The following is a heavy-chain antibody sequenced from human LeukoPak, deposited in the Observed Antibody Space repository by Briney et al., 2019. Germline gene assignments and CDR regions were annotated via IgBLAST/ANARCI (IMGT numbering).Heavy chain of an antibody. CDR1: GYSFTSYA. CDR2: INTNTGNP. J-gene: IGHJ6*03. D-gene: IGHD2-21*02. V-gene: IGHV7-4-1*02. CDR3: ARGRRPYCGGDCDSEIYYYMDV. Sequence: ASVKVSCKASGYSFTSYAMNWVRQAPGQGLEWMGWINTNTGNPTYAQGFTGRFVFSLDTSVSTTHLQISSLKAEDTAVYYCARGRRPYCGGDCDSEIYYYMDVWGKGTRVTVSS.